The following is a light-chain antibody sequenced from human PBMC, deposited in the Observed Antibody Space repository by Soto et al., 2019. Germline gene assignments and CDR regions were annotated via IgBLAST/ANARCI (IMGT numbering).Light chain of an antibody. CDR1: QSVSSN. J-gene: IGKJ5*01. Sequence: EIVMTQSPATLSVSPGERATLSCMAIQSVSSNLAWYQQKPGKAPRLLIYGASNRATGIPERFRGSGSGTDFTLTISSLQPEDFETYYCQQANSFPLTFGQGTRLEIK. V-gene: IGKV3D-15*01. CDR2: GAS. CDR3: QQANSFPLT.